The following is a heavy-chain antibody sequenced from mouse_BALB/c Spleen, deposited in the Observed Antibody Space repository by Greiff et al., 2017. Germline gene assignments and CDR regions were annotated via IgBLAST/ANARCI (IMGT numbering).Heavy chain of an antibody. Sequence: VQLKESGPGLVKPSQSLSLTCSVTGYSITSGYYWNWIRQFPGNKLEWMGYISYDGSNNYNPSLKNRISITRDTSKNQFFLKLNSVTTEDTATYYCAIMITTSFAYWGQGTLVTVSA. CDR3: AIMITTSFAY. CDR1: GYSITSGYY. V-gene: IGHV3-6*02. J-gene: IGHJ3*01. CDR2: ISYDGSN. D-gene: IGHD2-4*01.